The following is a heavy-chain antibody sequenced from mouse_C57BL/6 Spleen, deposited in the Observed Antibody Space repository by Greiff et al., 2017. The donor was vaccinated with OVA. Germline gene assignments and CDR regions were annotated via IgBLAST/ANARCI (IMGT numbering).Heavy chain of an antibody. V-gene: IGHV5-9*01. CDR3: ARHRYLVSTVVADWCFDV. J-gene: IGHJ1*03. CDR1: GFTFSSYT. Sequence: EVQLVESGGGLVKPGGSLKLSCAASGFTFSSYTMSWVRQTPEKRLEWVATISGGGGNTYYPDSVKGRYTISRDNAKNTLYLQMSSLRSEDTALYYCARHRYLVSTVVADWCFDVWGTGTTVTVSS. CDR2: ISGGGGNT. D-gene: IGHD1-1*01.